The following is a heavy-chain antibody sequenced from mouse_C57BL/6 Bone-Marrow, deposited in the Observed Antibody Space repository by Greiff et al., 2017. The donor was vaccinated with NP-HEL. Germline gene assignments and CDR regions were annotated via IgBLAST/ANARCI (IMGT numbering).Heavy chain of an antibody. J-gene: IGHJ2*01. D-gene: IGHD1-2*01. CDR3: TRATTLRPYFDY. Sequence: VQLQQSGPELVKPGASVKISCKASGYTFTDYYMNWVKQSHGKSLEWIGDINPNNGGTSYNQKFKGKATLTVDKSSSTAYMALRSLTSEDSAVYYCTRATTLRPYFDYWGQGTTLTVSS. V-gene: IGHV1-26*01. CDR2: INPNNGGT. CDR1: GYTFTDYY.